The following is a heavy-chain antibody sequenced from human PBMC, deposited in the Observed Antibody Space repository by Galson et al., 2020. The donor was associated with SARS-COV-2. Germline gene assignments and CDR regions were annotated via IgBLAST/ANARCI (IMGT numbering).Heavy chain of an antibody. J-gene: IGHJ5*01. CDR1: CGSITSYY. D-gene: IGHD2-15*01. CDR3: AIGNGPPHSSTVVVWFES. CDR2: IYYSWST. Sequence: SETLSLTCTVSCGSITSYYWTWIRQSPGKGLEWIRSIYYSWSTNYNPSLKSRVTISLDTSKNQFSLKLTSVTASDTAVYYCAIGNGPPHSSTVVVWFESWGQGALVTVSS. V-gene: IGHV4-59*01.